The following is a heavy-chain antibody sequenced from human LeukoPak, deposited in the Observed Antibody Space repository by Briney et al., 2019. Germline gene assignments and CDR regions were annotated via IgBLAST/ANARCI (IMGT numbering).Heavy chain of an antibody. CDR3: ARPRGYCSGGSCFPPDY. V-gene: IGHV3-7*04. CDR1: RFTFSTYW. J-gene: IGHJ4*02. CDR2: INQDGSET. Sequence: PGGSLRLSCAGSRFTFSTYWMSWVRHAPGKGLEWVANINQDGSETYYVDSVKGRFTTSRDNAKNSLYLQMNSLRDEDTAVYYCARPRGYCSGGSCFPPDYWGQGTLVTVSS. D-gene: IGHD2-15*01.